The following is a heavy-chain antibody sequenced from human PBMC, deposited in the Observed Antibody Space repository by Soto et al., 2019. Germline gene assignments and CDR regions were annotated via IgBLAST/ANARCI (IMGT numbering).Heavy chain of an antibody. Sequence: PSETLSLTCTVSGGSTSHYYWNWIRQPPGKGLEWIGYIFYSGSTNYNPSLKSRVTISVDPSKNQFSLSLSSVTTADTAVYYCARGDLIAAAAFYYWGQGTLVTVST. V-gene: IGHV4-59*01. CDR1: GGSTSHYY. D-gene: IGHD6-13*01. J-gene: IGHJ4*02. CDR2: IFYSGST. CDR3: ARGDLIAAAAFYY.